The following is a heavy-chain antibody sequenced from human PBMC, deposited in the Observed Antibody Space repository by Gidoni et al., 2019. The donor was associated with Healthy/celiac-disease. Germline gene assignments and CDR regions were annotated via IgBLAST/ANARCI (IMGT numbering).Heavy chain of an antibody. Sequence: QVTLKESGPVLVKPTETLTLTCTVSGFSLSNARMGVSWIRQPPGKALEWLAHIFSNDEKSYSTSLKSRLTISKDTSKSQVVLTMTNMDPVDTATYYCARINWVFRDYDFWSGYYPFDPWGQGTLVTVSS. CDR2: IFSNDEK. V-gene: IGHV2-26*01. CDR1: GFSLSNARMG. CDR3: ARINWVFRDYDFWSGYYPFDP. J-gene: IGHJ5*02. D-gene: IGHD3-3*01.